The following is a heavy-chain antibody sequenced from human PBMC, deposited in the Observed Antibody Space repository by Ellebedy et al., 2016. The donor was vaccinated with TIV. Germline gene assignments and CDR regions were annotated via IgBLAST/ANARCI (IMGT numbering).Heavy chain of an antibody. Sequence: MPGGSLRLSCTVSGGSISNSDYYWNWLRQPPGKGLEWIGSIYYSGSAYYNPSLKSRVTVSVDTSQNQFSLNLSSVTAADTAVYDCARAPALPRGRFDTWGQGTLVTVSS. CDR2: IYYSGSA. V-gene: IGHV4-39*07. CDR1: GGSISNSDYY. J-gene: IGHJ5*02. CDR3: ARAPALPRGRFDT.